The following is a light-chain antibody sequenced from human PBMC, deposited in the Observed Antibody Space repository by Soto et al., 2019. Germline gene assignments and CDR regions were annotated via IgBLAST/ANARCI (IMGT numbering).Light chain of an antibody. Sequence: EIVLTQSPATLSLSPGERATLSCRASQSVSSYLAWYQQKPGQAPRLLIYDASNRSTGIPARFSGSGSGTDFTLTISSLDPEDFAVYYCQQRSNWPSEVTFGPGTKVDIK. J-gene: IGKJ3*01. V-gene: IGKV3-11*01. CDR2: DAS. CDR3: QQRSNWPSEVT. CDR1: QSVSSY.